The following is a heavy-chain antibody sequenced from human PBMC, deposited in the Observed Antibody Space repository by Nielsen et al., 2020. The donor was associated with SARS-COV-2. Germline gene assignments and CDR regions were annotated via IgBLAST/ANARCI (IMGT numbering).Heavy chain of an antibody. CDR3: ARDPVAGTGGYYGMDV. CDR1: GGTFNSYA. CDR2: IIPIFGTA. D-gene: IGHD4-23*01. Sequence: SVKVSCKASGGTFNSYAISWVRQAPGQGLEWMGGIIPIFGTANYAQKFQGRVTITADESTSTAYMELSSLRSEDTAVYYCARDPVAGTGGYYGMDVWGQGTTVTVSS. J-gene: IGHJ6*02. V-gene: IGHV1-69*13.